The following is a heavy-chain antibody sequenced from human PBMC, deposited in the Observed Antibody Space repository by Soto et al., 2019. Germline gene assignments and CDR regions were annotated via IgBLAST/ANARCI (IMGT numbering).Heavy chain of an antibody. CDR2: IYFSGST. CDR3: ARDYYGMDV. V-gene: IGHV4-61*01. CDR1: GGSVSSGSYY. Sequence: SETLSLTCTVSGGSVSSGSYYWSWIRQPPGKGLEWIGYIYFSGSTNYNPSLKSRVTISVDTSKNQFSLKLSSVTAADTAVYYCARDYYGMDVWGQGTTVTVSS. J-gene: IGHJ6*02.